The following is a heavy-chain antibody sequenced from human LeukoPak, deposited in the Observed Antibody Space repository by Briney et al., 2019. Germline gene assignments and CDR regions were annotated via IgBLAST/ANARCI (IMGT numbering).Heavy chain of an antibody. D-gene: IGHD4-17*01. J-gene: IGHJ2*01. CDR1: GYTFTSYG. V-gene: IGHV1-18*01. Sequence: ASLRASCTPSGYTFTSYGISWVRQAPGQGLGWMGWISAYNGNTIYAQKLQGRVTMTTDTSTSTAYMELRSLRSDDTAVYYCARAVTTGYFDLWGRGTLVTVSS. CDR3: ARAVTTGYFDL. CDR2: ISAYNGNT.